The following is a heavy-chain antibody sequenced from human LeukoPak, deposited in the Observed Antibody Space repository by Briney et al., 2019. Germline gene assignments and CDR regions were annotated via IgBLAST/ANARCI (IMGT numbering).Heavy chain of an antibody. D-gene: IGHD5-12*01. Sequence: PSETLSLTCAVYGGSFSGYYWSWIRQPPGKGLEWIGEINHSGSTNYNPSLKSRVTISVDTSKNQFSLKLSSVTAADTAVYYCARNRKRWLQRADAFDIWGQGTMVTVSS. CDR1: GGSFSGYY. V-gene: IGHV4-34*01. CDR3: ARNRKRWLQRADAFDI. J-gene: IGHJ3*02. CDR2: INHSGST.